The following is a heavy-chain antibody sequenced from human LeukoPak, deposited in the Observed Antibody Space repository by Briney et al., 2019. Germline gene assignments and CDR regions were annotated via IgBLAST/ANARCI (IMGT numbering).Heavy chain of an antibody. CDR3: ARGFRYCSGGSCYQKGPFDY. CDR1: GGSFSSYY. Sequence: SETLSLTCTVSGGSFSSYYWTWIRQPPGKGLVWIGYIYYSGSTNYNPSLKSRVAISVDTSKTHFSLKLTSVTAADTAVYYCARGFRYCSGGSCYQKGPFDYWGQGTLVTVSS. CDR2: IYYSGST. V-gene: IGHV4-59*01. D-gene: IGHD2-15*01. J-gene: IGHJ4*02.